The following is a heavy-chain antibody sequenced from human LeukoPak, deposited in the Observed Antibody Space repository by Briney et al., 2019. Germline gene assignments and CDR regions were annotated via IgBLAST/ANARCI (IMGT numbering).Heavy chain of an antibody. CDR3: ARESGENAFDI. CDR2: IWYDGSNK. J-gene: IGHJ3*02. V-gene: IGHV3-33*01. D-gene: IGHD3-10*01. CDR1: GFTFSSYG. Sequence: PGGSLRLSCAASGFTFSSYGMHWVRQAPGKGLEWVAVIWYDGSNKYYAGSVKGRFTISRDNSKNTLYLQMNSLRAEDTAVYYCARESGENAFDIWGQGTMVTVSS.